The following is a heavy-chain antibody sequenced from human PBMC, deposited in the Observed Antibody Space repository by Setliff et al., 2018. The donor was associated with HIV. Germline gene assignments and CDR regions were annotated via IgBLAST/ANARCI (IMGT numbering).Heavy chain of an antibody. Sequence: GGSLRLSCVASGFIFSDRYMDWVRQAPGKGLEWVAGINWNSVSRAYADSVQGRFTISRDNAKNLVYLEMNSLRPEDTALYFCAKDYGDGHNWGAFDIWGQGIMVTVSS. CDR2: INWNSVSR. V-gene: IGHV3-9*01. CDR1: GFIFSDRY. CDR3: AKDYGDGHNWGAFDI. D-gene: IGHD1-1*01. J-gene: IGHJ3*02.